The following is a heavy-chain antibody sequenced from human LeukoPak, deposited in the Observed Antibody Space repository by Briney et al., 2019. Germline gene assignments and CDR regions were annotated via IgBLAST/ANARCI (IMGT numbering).Heavy chain of an antibody. CDR1: GFTFTSSA. CDR2: IVVGSGNT. CDR3: AALQMQYYYYGMDV. J-gene: IGHJ6*02. Sequence: SVKVSCKASGFTFTSSAVQWVRQARGQRLEWIGWIVVGSGNTNYAQKFQERVTITRDMSTSTAYMELSSLRSEDTAVYYCAALQMQYYYYGMDVWGQGTTVTVSS. V-gene: IGHV1-58*01.